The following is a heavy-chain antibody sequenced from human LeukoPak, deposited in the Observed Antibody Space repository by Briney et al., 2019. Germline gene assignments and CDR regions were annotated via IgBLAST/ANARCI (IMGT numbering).Heavy chain of an antibody. V-gene: IGHV4-38-2*01. D-gene: IGHD2-2*01. J-gene: IGHJ4*02. Sequence: SETLSLTCSVSGYSFTSGHYWGWIRQPPGKGLEWIGNIYHSGSTNYNPSLKSRVTISVDTSKNQFSLKLSSVTAADTAVYYCARYCSSTSCILRAFDYWGQGTLVTVSS. CDR1: GYSFTSGHY. CDR3: ARYCSSTSCILRAFDY. CDR2: IYHSGST.